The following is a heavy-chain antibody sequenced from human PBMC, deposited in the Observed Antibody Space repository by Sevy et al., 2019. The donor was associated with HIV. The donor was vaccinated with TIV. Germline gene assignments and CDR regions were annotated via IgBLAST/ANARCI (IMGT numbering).Heavy chain of an antibody. CDR2: FSFGCGRI. V-gene: IGHV3-23*01. Sequence: GGSLRLSCAASGFTFAKYSMSWVRQAPGTGLERVSTFSFGCGRINYADSVRGRFSISRDESKNTLLLQMNSLRAEDTATYFCAREGCTQPHDYWGQGTLVTVSS. D-gene: IGHD2-8*01. CDR1: GFTFAKYS. J-gene: IGHJ4*02. CDR3: AREGCTQPHDY.